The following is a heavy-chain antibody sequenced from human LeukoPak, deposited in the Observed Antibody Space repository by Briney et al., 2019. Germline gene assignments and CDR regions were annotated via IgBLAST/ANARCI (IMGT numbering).Heavy chain of an antibody. CDR2: INWNGGST. V-gene: IGHV3-20*01. CDR1: GFTFDDYG. CDR3: ARRVGDYDFWSGYYTNNWFDP. Sequence: PGGSLRLSCAASGFTFDDYGMSWVRQAPGKGLEWVSGINWNGGSTGYADSVKGRFTISRDNVKNSLYLQMNSLRAEDTALYHCARRVGDYDFWSGYYTNNWFDPWGQGTLVTVSS. D-gene: IGHD3-3*01. J-gene: IGHJ5*02.